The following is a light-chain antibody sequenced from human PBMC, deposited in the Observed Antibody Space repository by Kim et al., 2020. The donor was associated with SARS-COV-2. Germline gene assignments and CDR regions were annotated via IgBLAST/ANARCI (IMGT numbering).Light chain of an antibody. CDR1: QTISSGY. V-gene: IGKV3-20*01. CDR3: QQYGSSSWT. CDR2: GAS. J-gene: IGKJ1*01. Sequence: EIVLTQSPGTLSLSPGERATLSCRASQTISSGYLAWYLPRPGQAPRPLIYGASSRATGIPARFSGSGSETDFILTISRLEPEDLAVYYCQQYGSSSWTFGQGTKVDIK.